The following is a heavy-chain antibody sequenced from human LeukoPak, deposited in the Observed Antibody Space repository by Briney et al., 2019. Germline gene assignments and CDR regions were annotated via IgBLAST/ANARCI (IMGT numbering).Heavy chain of an antibody. CDR1: GGSISSGGYY. Sequence: SETLSLTCTDSGGSISSGGYYWSWIRQHPGKGLEWIGYIYYSGSTYYNPSLKSRVTISVDTSKNQFSLKLNSVTAADTAVYYCARERGVSSGYFDYWGQGTLVTVSS. D-gene: IGHD3-22*01. CDR3: ARERGVSSGYFDY. CDR2: IYYSGST. J-gene: IGHJ4*02. V-gene: IGHV4-31*03.